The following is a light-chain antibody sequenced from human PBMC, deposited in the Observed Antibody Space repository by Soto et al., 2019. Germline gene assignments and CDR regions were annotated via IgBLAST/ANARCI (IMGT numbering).Light chain of an antibody. Sequence: SYELTQPPSVSVSPGQTASITCSGDKLGNKYASWYQQKSGQSPVLVIHQNNKRPSGIPERFSGSNSGSTATLTISGTQAMDEADYYCQAWDSTTVVFGGGTQLTVL. CDR1: KLGNKY. V-gene: IGLV3-1*01. CDR3: QAWDSTTVV. CDR2: QNN. J-gene: IGLJ2*01.